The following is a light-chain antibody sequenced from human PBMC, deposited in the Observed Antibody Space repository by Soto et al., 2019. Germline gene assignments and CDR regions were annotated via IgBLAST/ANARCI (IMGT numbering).Light chain of an antibody. J-gene: IGKJ1*01. CDR3: QQYHIWRPWT. CDR1: QSIRSN. Sequence: EIVMTQSPATLSVSPGEGATLSCRVSQSIRSNLAWYQQRPGQAPRLLMYGASTRDDGIPARFTGSGSGTEFTLTISSLQSEYFAVYYCQQYHIWRPWTSGQGTKVELK. V-gene: IGKV3-15*01. CDR2: GAS.